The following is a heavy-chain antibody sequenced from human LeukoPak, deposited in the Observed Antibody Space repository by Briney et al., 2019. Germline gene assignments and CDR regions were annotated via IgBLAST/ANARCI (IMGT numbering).Heavy chain of an antibody. Sequence: ASVKVSCKVSGYTLTELSMHWVRQAPGKGLEWMGGFDPEDGETIYAQKFQGRVNMTEDTSTDTAYMELSSLRSEDTAVYYCATEFGIDSSGYYRDDFDCWGQGTLVTASS. D-gene: IGHD3-22*01. CDR3: ATEFGIDSSGYYRDDFDC. J-gene: IGHJ4*02. CDR1: GYTLTELS. V-gene: IGHV1-24*01. CDR2: FDPEDGET.